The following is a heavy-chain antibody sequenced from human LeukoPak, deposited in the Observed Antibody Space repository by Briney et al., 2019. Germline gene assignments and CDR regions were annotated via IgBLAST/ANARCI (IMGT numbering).Heavy chain of an antibody. CDR2: ISSSGSTI. V-gene: IGHV3-11*01. CDR3: ASPATYYGSGSYYY. J-gene: IGHJ4*02. Sequence: PGGSLRLSCAASGFTFSDYYMSSICQAPGKGLERVSYISSSGSTIYYADSVKGRFTISRDNAKNSLYLQMNSLRAEDTAVYYCASPATYYGSGSYYYWGQGTLVTVSS. CDR1: GFTFSDYY. D-gene: IGHD3-10*01.